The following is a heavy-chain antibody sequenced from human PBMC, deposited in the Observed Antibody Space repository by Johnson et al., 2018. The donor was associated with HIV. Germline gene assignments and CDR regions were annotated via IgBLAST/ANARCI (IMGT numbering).Heavy chain of an antibody. CDR1: GFTFSSYA. CDR3: ARESKPFWYYYGSGSASDAFDI. Sequence: QVQLVESGGGVVQPGRSLRLSCAASGFTFSSYAMHWVRQAPGKGLEWVAVISYDGSNKYYADSVKGRFTISRDNSKNTLYLQMNSLRAEDTAVYYCARESKPFWYYYGSGSASDAFDIWG. CDR2: ISYDGSNK. J-gene: IGHJ3*02. V-gene: IGHV3-30-3*01. D-gene: IGHD3-10*01.